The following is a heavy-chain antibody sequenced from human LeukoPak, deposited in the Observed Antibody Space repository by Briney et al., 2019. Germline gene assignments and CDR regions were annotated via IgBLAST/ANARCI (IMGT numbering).Heavy chain of an antibody. Sequence: GGSLRLSCAASGFTFSTYWMSWVRRAPGKGLEWLAVIKYDGTEKYYVDSVKGRFTIARDNAKNSVYLQVNSLRVEDTAVYFCARDYLCGSDWRSMKAWYFDFWGRGTQVTVSS. J-gene: IGHJ2*01. CDR3: ARDYLCGSDWRSMKAWYFDF. CDR1: GFTFSTYW. V-gene: IGHV3-7*01. CDR2: IKYDGTEK. D-gene: IGHD2-21*02.